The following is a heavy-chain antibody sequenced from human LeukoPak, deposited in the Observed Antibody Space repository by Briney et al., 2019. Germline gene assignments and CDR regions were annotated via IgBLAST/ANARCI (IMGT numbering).Heavy chain of an antibody. D-gene: IGHD2-2*01. V-gene: IGHV3-74*01. CDR2: INNEGSFT. J-gene: IGHJ6*03. Sequence: GGSLRLSCAASGFTFSSYWMHWVRQVPGKGLMWVSRINNEGSFTDYADSVKGRLTISRDNAKNILHLQMNSLAAQDTAVYYCARQSSANYYFYLDVWGKGTTVTVSS. CDR3: ARQSSANYYFYLDV. CDR1: GFTFSSYW.